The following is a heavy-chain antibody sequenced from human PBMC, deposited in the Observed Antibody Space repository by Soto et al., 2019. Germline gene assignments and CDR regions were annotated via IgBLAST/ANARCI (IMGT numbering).Heavy chain of an antibody. CDR3: AKDIIRFLRGTNWFDP. CDR1: GFTFDDYA. J-gene: IGHJ5*02. CDR2: ISWNSGSI. Sequence: GGSLRLSCAASGFTFDDYAMHWVRQAPGKGLEWVSGISWNSGSIGYADSVKGRFTISRDNAKNSLYLQMNSLRAEDTALYYCAKDIIRFLRGTNWFDPWGQGTPVTVSS. V-gene: IGHV3-9*01. D-gene: IGHD3-3*01.